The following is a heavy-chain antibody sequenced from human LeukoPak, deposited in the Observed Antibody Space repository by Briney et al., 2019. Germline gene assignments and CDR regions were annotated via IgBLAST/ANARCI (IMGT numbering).Heavy chain of an antibody. CDR2: ISGNGGST. CDR3: AKDLGRSGWSDFGY. D-gene: IGHD6-19*01. CDR1: GFTFNSYA. J-gene: IGHJ4*02. V-gene: IGHV3-23*01. Sequence: GGSLRLSCAASGFTFNSYAMSWVRQAPGKGLEWVSTISGNGGSTYYADSVKGRFTISRDNPKNTLYLQMNSLRAEDTAVYYCAKDLGRSGWSDFGYWGQGTLVTVSS.